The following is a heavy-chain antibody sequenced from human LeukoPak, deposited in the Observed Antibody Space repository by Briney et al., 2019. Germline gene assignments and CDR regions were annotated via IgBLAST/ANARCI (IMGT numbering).Heavy chain of an antibody. D-gene: IGHD4-17*01. CDR1: GFTFGDYA. J-gene: IGHJ4*02. V-gene: IGHV3-49*03. Sequence: GGSLRLSCTASGFTFGDYAMSWFRRAPGKGLEWVGFIRSKAYGGTTEYAASVKGRFTISRDDSKSIAYLQMNSLKTEDTAVYYCTRDYGDYGFRGQGTLVTVSS. CDR3: TRDYGDYGF. CDR2: IRSKAYGGTT.